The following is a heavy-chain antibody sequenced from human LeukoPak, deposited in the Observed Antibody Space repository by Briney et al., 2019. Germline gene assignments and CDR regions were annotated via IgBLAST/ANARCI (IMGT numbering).Heavy chain of an antibody. CDR3: ARTYGSGLSAFDI. J-gene: IGHJ3*02. CDR2: IYYSGNT. V-gene: IGHV4-31*01. D-gene: IGHD3-10*01. CDR1: GGSISSGGYY. Sequence: PSETLSLTCTVSGGSISSGGYYWSWVRQHPGKGLEWIEYIYYSGNTYYNPSLKSLVTISVDTSKNQFSLKLSSVTAADTAVYYCARTYGSGLSAFDIWGQGTMVTVSS.